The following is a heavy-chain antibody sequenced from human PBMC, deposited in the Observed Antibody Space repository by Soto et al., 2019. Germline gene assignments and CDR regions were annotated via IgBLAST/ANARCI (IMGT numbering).Heavy chain of an antibody. V-gene: IGHV1-3*01. J-gene: IGHJ4*02. CDR1: GYTFTSYA. CDR2: INAGNGNT. Sequence: QVPLVQSGAEVKKPGASVKVSCKASGYTFTSYAMHWVRQAPGQRLEWMGWINAGNGNTKYSQKFQGRVTITRDTSASTAYMELSSLRSEDTAVYYCARVGAIVGAASPHFDYWGQGTLVTVSS. D-gene: IGHD1-26*01. CDR3: ARVGAIVGAASPHFDY.